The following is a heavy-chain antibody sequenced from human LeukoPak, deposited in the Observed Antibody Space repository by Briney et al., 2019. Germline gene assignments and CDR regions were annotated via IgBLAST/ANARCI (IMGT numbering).Heavy chain of an antibody. V-gene: IGHV4-4*02. CDR2: IYHSGST. J-gene: IGHJ4*02. Sequence: KPSETLSLTCAVSGGSISSSNWWSWVRQPPGKGLEWIGGIYHSGSTNYNPSLKSRVTISVDKSKNQFSLKLSSVTAADTAVYYCATSGGATQFFDYWGQGTLVTVSS. CDR3: ATSGGATQFFDY. D-gene: IGHD1-26*01. CDR1: GGSISSSNW.